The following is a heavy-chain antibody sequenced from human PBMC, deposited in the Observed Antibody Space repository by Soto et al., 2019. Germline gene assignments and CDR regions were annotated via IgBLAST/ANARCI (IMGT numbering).Heavy chain of an antibody. V-gene: IGHV5-51*01. CDR3: ARYKQQLVEYIDY. CDR1: GYRFTSYL. D-gene: IGHD6-13*01. J-gene: IGHJ4*02. CDR2: IYPGDSDT. Sequence: PGESLKISCQGSGYRFTSYLIGWVRQMPGKGLEWMGIIYPGDSDTRYSPSFQGQVTISADKSISTAYLQWSSLKASDTATYYCARYKQQLVEYIDYWGQGTLVTVSS.